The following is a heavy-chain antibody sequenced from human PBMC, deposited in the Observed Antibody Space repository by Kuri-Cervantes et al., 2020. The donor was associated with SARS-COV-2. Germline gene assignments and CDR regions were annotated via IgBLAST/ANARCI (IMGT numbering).Heavy chain of an antibody. CDR1: GDSFTSYW. V-gene: IGHV5-51*01. Sequence: GGSLRLSCESSGDSFTSYWIAWVRQMPGRGLEWMGSISPVDSEAIYSPSFEGQVTMSVDKSIRTAYLHWSSLKASDTATYYCTRQNYGDYPDGDYWGQGTLVTVSS. CDR2: ISPVDSEA. J-gene: IGHJ4*02. CDR3: TRQNYGDYPDGDY. D-gene: IGHD4-17*01.